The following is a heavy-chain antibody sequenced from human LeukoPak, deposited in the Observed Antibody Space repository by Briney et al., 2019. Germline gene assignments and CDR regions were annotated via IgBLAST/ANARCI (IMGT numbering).Heavy chain of an antibody. CDR1: GYTFTSYG. D-gene: IGHD1-26*01. V-gene: IGHV1-18*01. Sequence: ASVKVSCKASGYTFTSYGISWVRQAPGQGLEWMGWISAYNGNTNNAQKLQGRVTMTTDTSTSTAYMELRSLRSDDTAVYYCARSKGATTSLDFDYWGQGTLVTVSS. J-gene: IGHJ4*02. CDR2: ISAYNGNT. CDR3: ARSKGATTSLDFDY.